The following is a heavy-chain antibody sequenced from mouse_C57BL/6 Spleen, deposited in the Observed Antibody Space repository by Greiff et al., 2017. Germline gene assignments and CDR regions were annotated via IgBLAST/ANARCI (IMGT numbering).Heavy chain of an antibody. D-gene: IGHD4-1*01. CDR3: ASLGLGGMDY. V-gene: IGHV3-6*01. J-gene: IGHJ4*01. CDR2: ISYDGSN. Sequence: ESGPGLVKPSQSLSLTCSVTGYSITSGYYWNWIRQFPGNKLEWMGYISYDGSNNYNPSLKNRISITRDPSKNQFFLKLNSVTTEDTATYYCASLGLGGMDYWGQGTSVTVSS. CDR1: GYSITSGYY.